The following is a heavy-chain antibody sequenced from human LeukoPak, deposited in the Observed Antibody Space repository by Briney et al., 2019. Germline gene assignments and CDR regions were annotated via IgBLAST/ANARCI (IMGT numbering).Heavy chain of an antibody. V-gene: IGHV4-59*10. CDR1: GGSFSGYY. CDR2: IYTSGST. D-gene: IGHD6-13*01. Sequence: PSETLSLTCAVYGGSFSGYYWSWIRQPAGKGLEWIGRIYTSGSTNYNPSLKSRVTISVDTSKNQFSLKLSSVTAADTAVYYCARVSSSPIRYYYYYYMDVWGKGTTVTVSS. J-gene: IGHJ6*03. CDR3: ARVSSSPIRYYYYYYMDV.